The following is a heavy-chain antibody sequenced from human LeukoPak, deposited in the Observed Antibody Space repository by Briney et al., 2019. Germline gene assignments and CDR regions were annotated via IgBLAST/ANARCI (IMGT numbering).Heavy chain of an antibody. V-gene: IGHV3-48*03. D-gene: IGHD2-15*01. CDR3: ASLTVTGGSLSDY. J-gene: IGHJ4*02. CDR1: GFTFSNYD. Sequence: GGSLRLSCVASGFTFSNYDMNWVRQVPGKGLEGVSYISNSGSSKYYVDSVKGRFTISRDNAKNSLYLQMNSLRDEDTAVYYCASLTVTGGSLSDYWGQGTLVTVSS. CDR2: ISNSGSSK.